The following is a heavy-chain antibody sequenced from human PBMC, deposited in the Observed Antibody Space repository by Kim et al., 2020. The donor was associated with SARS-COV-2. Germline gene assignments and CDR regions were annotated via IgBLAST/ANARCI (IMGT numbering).Heavy chain of an antibody. CDR1: GGSVSSGSYY. V-gene: IGHV4-61*01. Sequence: SETLSLTCTVSGGSVSSGSYYWSWIRQPPGKGLEWIGYIYYSGSTNYNPSLKSRVTISVDTSKNQFSLKLSSVTAADTAVYYCARVSTSSFLYGDYETDYWGQGTLVTVSS. D-gene: IGHD4-17*01. J-gene: IGHJ4*02. CDR2: IYYSGST. CDR3: ARVSTSSFLYGDYETDY.